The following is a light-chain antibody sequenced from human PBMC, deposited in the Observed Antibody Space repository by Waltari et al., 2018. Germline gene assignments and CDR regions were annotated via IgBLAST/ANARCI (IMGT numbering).Light chain of an antibody. CDR1: TRDVGGYNY. CDR2: DVT. Sequence: SALTQPRSVSGSPGQSVPISCTGTTRDVGGYNYVTSYQHHPGKALKLMIFDVTQRPSGVPDRFSGSKSANTASLTISGLQAEDEADYYCCSFAGTYTWVFGGGTKVTVL. CDR3: CSFAGTYTWV. J-gene: IGLJ3*02. V-gene: IGLV2-11*01.